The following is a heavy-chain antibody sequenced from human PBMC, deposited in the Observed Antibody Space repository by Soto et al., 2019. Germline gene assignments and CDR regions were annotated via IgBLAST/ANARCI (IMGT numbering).Heavy chain of an antibody. J-gene: IGHJ4*02. V-gene: IGHV5-51*01. CDR2: IYPGDSDT. D-gene: IGHD1-26*01. CDR3: ARYSGSYWHYLDF. CDR1: GYSFAIHC. Sequence: GESLKISCNGSGYSFAIHCVAWVLQMPEKGLDWIGTIYPGDSDTKYSSAFRGHVTISADTSVSTAYLQWRSLEATDSAIYYCARYSGSYWHYLDFWGQGTLVTVSS.